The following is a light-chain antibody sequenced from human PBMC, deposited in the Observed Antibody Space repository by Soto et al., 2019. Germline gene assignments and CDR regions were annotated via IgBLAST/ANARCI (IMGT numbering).Light chain of an antibody. CDR2: NAS. CDR1: QSVSSY. CDR3: QHRSNWPWT. V-gene: IGKV3-11*01. Sequence: EVMLKHSPATLSLSIGEGAALSSRASQSVSSYLAWYQQKPGQAPRLLIYNASNRATGIPARFSGSGSGTDFTLTISSLEPEDFAVYYCQHRSNWPWTFGQGTKVAIK. J-gene: IGKJ1*01.